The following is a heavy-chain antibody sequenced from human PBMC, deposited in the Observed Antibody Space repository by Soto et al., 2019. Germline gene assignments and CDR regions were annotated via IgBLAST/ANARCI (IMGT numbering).Heavy chain of an antibody. CDR2: IYWDDDK. D-gene: IGHD7-27*01. CDR1: GFSLTRGVG. CDR3: AHKPLSTTGAFDP. V-gene: IGHV2-5*02. J-gene: IGHJ5*02. Sequence: QITLKESGRALVQPTQPLTLTCTFSGFSLTRGVGVAWIRQPPGKALEWLALIYWDDDKRYSSSLKSRLTITKDTSKNQVVLIMTNMDPVDTATYYCAHKPLSTTGAFDPWGQGTLVTVSS.